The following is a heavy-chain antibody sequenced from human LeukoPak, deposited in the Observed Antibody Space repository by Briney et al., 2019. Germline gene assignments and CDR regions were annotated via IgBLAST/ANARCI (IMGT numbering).Heavy chain of an antibody. D-gene: IGHD5-18*01. J-gene: IGHJ4*02. CDR3: ARDLSGIAGYTYGRGIDY. Sequence: GGSLRLSCAASGFTFSSYWMSWVRQAPGKGLEWVANIKQDGSEKYYVDAVKGRFTISRDNAKTSLYLQMNSLRAEDTAVYYCARDLSGIAGYTYGRGIDYWGQGTLVTVSS. V-gene: IGHV3-7*01. CDR2: IKQDGSEK. CDR1: GFTFSSYW.